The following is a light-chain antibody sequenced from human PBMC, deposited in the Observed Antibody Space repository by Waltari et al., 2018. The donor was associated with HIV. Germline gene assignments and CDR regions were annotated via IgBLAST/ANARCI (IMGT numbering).Light chain of an antibody. J-gene: IGLJ2*01. V-gene: IGLV3-25*03. CDR3: QATGRSGTWG. Sequence: YELTQPPSVSVSPGQTARITCSGSELPKRYSHWFRQKPGQPPILLIYKDTERPSGISQRIPASKLGKTGTLTNNEVQGKDGAYYLWQATGRSGTWGFGGGTRLAVL. CDR1: ELPKRY. CDR2: KDT.